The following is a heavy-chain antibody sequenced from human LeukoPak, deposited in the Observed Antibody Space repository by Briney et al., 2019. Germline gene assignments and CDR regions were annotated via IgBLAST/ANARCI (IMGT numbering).Heavy chain of an antibody. Sequence: GASVKVSCKASGYTFTSYGISWVRQAPGQGREWMGWISAYNGNTNYAQKRHGRVTMTTDTYTSTAYMELRSLRSDDTAVYYCARDYSYFDWLLDAFDIWGQGTMVTVSS. CDR3: ARDYSYFDWLLDAFDI. J-gene: IGHJ3*02. V-gene: IGHV1-18*01. D-gene: IGHD3-9*01. CDR1: GYTFTSYG. CDR2: ISAYNGNT.